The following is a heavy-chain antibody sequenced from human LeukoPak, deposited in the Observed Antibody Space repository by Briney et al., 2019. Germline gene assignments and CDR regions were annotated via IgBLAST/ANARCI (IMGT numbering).Heavy chain of an antibody. J-gene: IGHJ4*02. D-gene: IGHD6-19*01. CDR3: ARRPVVEVAGLDY. CDR2: INPNSGGT. CDR1: GYTFTSYY. V-gene: IGHV1-2*02. Sequence: ASVKVSCKSSGYTFTSYYMHWVRQAPGQGLEWMGWINPNSGGTNSAQRFQGRVTMTRDTSINTAYMELSRLRSDDTAVYYCARRPVVEVAGLDYWGQGTLVTVSS.